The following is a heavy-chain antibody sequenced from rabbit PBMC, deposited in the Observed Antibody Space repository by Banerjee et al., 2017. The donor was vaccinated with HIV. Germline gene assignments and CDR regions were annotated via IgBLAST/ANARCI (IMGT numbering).Heavy chain of an antibody. D-gene: IGHD7-1*01. CDR2: INTGSGSA. J-gene: IGHJ4*01. V-gene: IGHV1S40*01. Sequence: QSLEESGGDLVKPGASLTLTCTASGLDFSSRYYMCWVRQAPGKGLEWIACINTGSGSAYYASWVISRCTISKASWTTVTLQMTSLTAADTATYFCARDLTGVTGWNFNLWGPGTLVTDS. CDR1: GLDFSSRYY. CDR3: ARDLTGVTGWNFNL.